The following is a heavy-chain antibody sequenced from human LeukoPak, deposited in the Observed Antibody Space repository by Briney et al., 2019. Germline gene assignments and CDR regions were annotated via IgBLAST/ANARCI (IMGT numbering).Heavy chain of an antibody. D-gene: IGHD2-15*01. CDR1: GYSFTSYW. CDR2: IYPGDSDT. J-gene: IGHJ3*02. CDR3: ARRYCSGGSCYIDAFDI. Sequence: GESLKISCKGSGYSFTSYWIGWVRQMPRKGLEWMGIIYPGDSDTRYSPSFQGQVTISADKSISTAYLQWSSLKASDTAMYYCARRYCSGGSCYIDAFDIWGQGTMVTVSS. V-gene: IGHV5-51*01.